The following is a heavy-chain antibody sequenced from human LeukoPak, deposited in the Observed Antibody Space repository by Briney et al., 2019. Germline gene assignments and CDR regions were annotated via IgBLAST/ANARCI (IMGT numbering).Heavy chain of an antibody. Sequence: PSGTLSLTCAVSADSISDNKWWSWVRQPPGKGVEWIGEIFSSGVTNYNPSLKSRVTILIDKSENQFSLRLSSVTAADTAIYYCAKAAAYNMDVWGKGTTVTVSS. CDR1: ADSISDNKW. CDR3: AKAAAYNMDV. J-gene: IGHJ6*04. V-gene: IGHV4-4*02. CDR2: IFSSGVT. D-gene: IGHD5-24*01.